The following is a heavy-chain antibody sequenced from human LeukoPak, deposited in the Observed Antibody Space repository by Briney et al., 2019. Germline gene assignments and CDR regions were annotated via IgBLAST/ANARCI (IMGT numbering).Heavy chain of an antibody. D-gene: IGHD3-22*01. J-gene: IGHJ4*02. CDR1: GFTFSSFR. CDR3: ARDRSGYYYF. V-gene: IGHV3-74*01. Sequence: GGSLRLSCAASGFTFSSFRMQWLRQAPGKGLVWVSRINSDGSSTSYADSVKGRFTISRDNAKSTQYLQMNSLRGEDTAVYYCARDRSGYYYFWGQGTLVTVSS. CDR2: INSDGSST.